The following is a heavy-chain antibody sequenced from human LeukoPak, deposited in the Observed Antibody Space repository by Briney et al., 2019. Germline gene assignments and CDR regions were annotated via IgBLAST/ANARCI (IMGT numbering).Heavy chain of an antibody. CDR3: AGWFGELWR. CDR2: INSDGSST. Sequence: PGGSLRLSCAASGFTFSSYSMRWVRQAPGEGLVWVSRINSDGSSTSYADSVKGRFTISRDNAKNTLYLQMNSLRAEDTAVYYCAGWFGELWRWGQGTLVTVSS. D-gene: IGHD3-10*01. CDR1: GFTFSSYS. J-gene: IGHJ4*02. V-gene: IGHV3-74*01.